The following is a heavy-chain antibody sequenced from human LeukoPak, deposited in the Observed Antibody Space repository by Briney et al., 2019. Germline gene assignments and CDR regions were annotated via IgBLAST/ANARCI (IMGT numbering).Heavy chain of an antibody. CDR1: GYTFTDYY. D-gene: IGHD2-2*01. J-gene: IGHJ4*02. Sequence: GASVKVSCKASGYTFTDYYMHWVRQAPGQGFEWMGRINSNDGDTNYAQKFQGRVTVTRDTSISTAHMEVSRLRSDDTAVYYCARANFLYCSSSTCLFDYWGQGTLVTVSS. V-gene: IGHV1-2*06. CDR2: INSNDGDT. CDR3: ARANFLYCSSSTCLFDY.